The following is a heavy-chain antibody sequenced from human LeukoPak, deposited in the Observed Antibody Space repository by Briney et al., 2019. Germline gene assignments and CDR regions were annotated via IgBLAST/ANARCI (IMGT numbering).Heavy chain of an antibody. CDR2: ISGSGGST. D-gene: IGHD6-19*01. V-gene: IGHV3-23*01. CDR3: AKAPPYSSGWFAWFDP. CDR1: GFTFSDYY. J-gene: IGHJ5*02. Sequence: GGSLRLSCAASGFTFSDYYMSWIRQAPGKGLEWVSAISGSGGSTYYADSVKGRFTISRDNSKNTLYLQMNSLRAKDTAVYYCAKAPPYSSGWFAWFDPWGQGTLVTVSS.